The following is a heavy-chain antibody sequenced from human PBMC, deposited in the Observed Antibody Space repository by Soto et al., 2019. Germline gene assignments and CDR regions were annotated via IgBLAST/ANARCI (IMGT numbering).Heavy chain of an antibody. D-gene: IGHD3-3*01. CDR3: ARYSRYDFLSDSTSPSYYFDY. CDR1: GYTFTNYG. Sequence: QVQLVQSGAEVKKPGASVKVSCKASGYTFTNYGITWVRQAPGQGLEWMGWISSYNGYTNYAQKLQGRVTMTTDISMTITYMEVRSLTSDDTAVYFCARYSRYDFLSDSTSPSYYFDYWGQGTLVTVSS. V-gene: IGHV1-18*01. J-gene: IGHJ4*02. CDR2: ISSYNGYT.